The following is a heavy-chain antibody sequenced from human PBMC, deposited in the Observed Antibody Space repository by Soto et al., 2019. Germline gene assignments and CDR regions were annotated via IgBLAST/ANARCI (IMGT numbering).Heavy chain of an antibody. V-gene: IGHV3-11*06. CDR1: GFTFSDYY. D-gene: IGHD3-22*01. CDR2: ISSGSSYT. J-gene: IGHJ4*02. Sequence: QVQLVESGGGVVKPGGSLRLSCAASGFTFSDYYMSWIRQAPGKGLEWVSYISSGSSYTNCADSVKGRFTISRDDAKNILYLQMHSLRAAETAVYYCARIHYYDSSGYYPLYFDYWGQGTLVTVS. CDR3: ARIHYYDSSGYYPLYFDY.